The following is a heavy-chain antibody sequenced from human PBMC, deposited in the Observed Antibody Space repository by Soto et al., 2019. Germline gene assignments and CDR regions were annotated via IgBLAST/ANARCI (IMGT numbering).Heavy chain of an antibody. CDR1: GGTFSSYA. CDR3: ARVPVADYYYYYGMDV. D-gene: IGHD6-19*01. Sequence: VASVKVSCKASGGTFSSYAISWVRQAPGQGLEWMGGIIPIFGTANYAQKFQGRVTITADESTSTAYMELSSLRSEDTAVYYCARVPVADYYYYYGMDVWGQGTTVTVSS. V-gene: IGHV1-69*13. CDR2: IIPIFGTA. J-gene: IGHJ6*02.